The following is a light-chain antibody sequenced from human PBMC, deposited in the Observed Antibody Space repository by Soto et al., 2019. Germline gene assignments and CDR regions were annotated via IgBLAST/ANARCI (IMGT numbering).Light chain of an antibody. V-gene: IGKV1-5*01. J-gene: IGKJ4*01. CDR3: QQYDNYKPLT. CDR2: DAS. CDR1: HSISSW. Sequence: DIQMTQTPSTLSASVGDRVTITCRASHSISSWLAWYQQKPGKAPKLLIFDASSLESGTPSRFSGRRSGTQFTLTINGLQPDDFATYYCQQYDNYKPLTFGGGTMV.